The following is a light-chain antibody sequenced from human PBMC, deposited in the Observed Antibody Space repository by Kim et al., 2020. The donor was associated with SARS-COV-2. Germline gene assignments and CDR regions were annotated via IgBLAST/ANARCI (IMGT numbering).Light chain of an antibody. CDR2: RDR. CDR3: HVWDSNTAV. CDR1: SIGAKS. Sequence: SSELTQPLSESVALGQTARITCGGSSIGAKSVHWYQQKPGQAPVLVIYRDRNRPSGIPERFSGSNSGNTATLTISRAQAGDEADYYCHVWDSNTAVFGGGTQLTIL. V-gene: IGLV3-9*01. J-gene: IGLJ3*02.